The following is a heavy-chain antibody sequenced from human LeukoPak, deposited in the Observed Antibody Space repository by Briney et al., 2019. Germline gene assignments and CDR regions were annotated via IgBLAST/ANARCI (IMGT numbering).Heavy chain of an antibody. J-gene: IGHJ3*01. V-gene: IGHV3-53*01. Sequence: PGGSLRLSCAASGFYVSKNYMSCVRQAPGRGLEWVSVIYADGTTYYADFVKGRFTISRDNSKNTVFLQVNSPRAEDSAVFYCARGRLDAFDLWGQGTMVTVSS. CDR1: GFYVSKNY. CDR3: ARGRLDAFDL. CDR2: IYADGTT.